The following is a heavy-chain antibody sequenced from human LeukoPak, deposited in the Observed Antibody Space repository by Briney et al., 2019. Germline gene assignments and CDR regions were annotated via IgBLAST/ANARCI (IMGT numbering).Heavy chain of an antibody. D-gene: IGHD3-10*01. J-gene: IGHJ4*02. V-gene: IGHV3-74*01. Sequence: GGSLRLSCAASGFTFSSYEMNWVRQAPGKGLEWVSRINSDGSSTSYADSVKGRFTISRDNAKNTLYLQMNSLRAEDTAVYYCARDSPGYYYGSGSYGDWGQGTLVTVSS. CDR2: INSDGSST. CDR3: ARDSPGYYYGSGSYGD. CDR1: GFTFSSYE.